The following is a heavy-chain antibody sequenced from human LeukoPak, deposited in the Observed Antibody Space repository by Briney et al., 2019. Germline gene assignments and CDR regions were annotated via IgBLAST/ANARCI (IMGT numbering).Heavy chain of an antibody. V-gene: IGHV4-39*07. CDR2: IYYSGST. J-gene: IGHJ4*02. D-gene: IGHD3-3*01. CDR3: TRVGFWNGYYHFDS. Sequence: SETLSLTCTVSGGSISSSSYYWGWIRQPPGKGLEWIGSIYYSGSTNYNPSLKSRVTISVDTSKKQFFLKLSSVTAADTAVYYCTRVGFWNGYYHFDSWGQGTLVTVSS. CDR1: GGSISSSSYY.